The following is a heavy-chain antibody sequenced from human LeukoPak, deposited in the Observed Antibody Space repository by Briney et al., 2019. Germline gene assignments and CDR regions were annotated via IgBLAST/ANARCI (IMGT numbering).Heavy chain of an antibody. CDR3: AKEGDYGDYAEDAFDI. Sequence: GGSLRLSCAASGFTFSSYGMHRVRQAPGKGLEWVAVISYDGSNKYYADSVKGRFTISRDNSKNTLYLQMNSLRAEDSAVYYCAKEGDYGDYAEDAFDIWGQGTMVTVSS. CDR2: ISYDGSNK. D-gene: IGHD4-17*01. V-gene: IGHV3-30*18. CDR1: GFTFSSYG. J-gene: IGHJ3*02.